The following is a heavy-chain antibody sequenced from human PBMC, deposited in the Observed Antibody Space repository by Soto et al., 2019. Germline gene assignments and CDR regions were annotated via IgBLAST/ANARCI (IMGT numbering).Heavy chain of an antibody. V-gene: IGHV1-3*01. D-gene: IGHD3-22*01. Sequence: GASVKVSCKASGYTFTSYAMHWVRQAPGQRLEWMGWINAGNGNTKYSQKFQGRVPITRDTSASTAYMELSSLRSEDTAVYYCARDSLTTYYYDSSGYYPGYFQHWGQGTLVTVSS. J-gene: IGHJ1*01. CDR3: ARDSLTTYYYDSSGYYPGYFQH. CDR1: GYTFTSYA. CDR2: INAGNGNT.